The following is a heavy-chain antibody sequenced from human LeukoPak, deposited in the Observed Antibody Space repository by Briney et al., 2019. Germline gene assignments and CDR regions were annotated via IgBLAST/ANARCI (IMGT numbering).Heavy chain of an antibody. Sequence: GGSLRLSCAASGFTSSSYSMNWVRQAPGKGLEWVSSISSSSSYIYYADSVKGRFTISRDNAKNSLYLQMNSLRAEDTAVYYCARARGYGSGSYYFDYWGQGTLVTVPS. CDR2: ISSSSSYI. D-gene: IGHD3-10*01. V-gene: IGHV3-21*01. CDR3: ARARGYGSGSYYFDY. J-gene: IGHJ4*02. CDR1: GFTSSSYS.